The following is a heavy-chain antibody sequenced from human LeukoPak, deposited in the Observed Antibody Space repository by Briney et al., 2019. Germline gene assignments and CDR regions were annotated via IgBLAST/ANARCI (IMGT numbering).Heavy chain of an antibody. CDR1: GFTFSIYG. CDR3: AEPAAAPSHY. CDR2: IRYDGSNK. D-gene: IGHD6-6*01. V-gene: IGHV3-30*02. Sequence: AGGSLRLSCAASGFTFSIYGMHWVRQAPGKGLEWVAFIRYDGSNKYYADSVKGRFTISRDNSKNTLYLQMNSLRAEDTAVYYCAEPAAAPSHYWGQGTLVTVSS. J-gene: IGHJ4*02.